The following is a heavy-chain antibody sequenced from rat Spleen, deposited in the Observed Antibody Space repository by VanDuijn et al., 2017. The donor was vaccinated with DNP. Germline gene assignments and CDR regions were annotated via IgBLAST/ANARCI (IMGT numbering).Heavy chain of an antibody. CDR1: GFTFSNYY. CDR2: ISTGGGNT. CDR3: ARHEGYGYNSAYAMDA. J-gene: IGHJ4*01. D-gene: IGHD1-4*01. Sequence: EVQLVESGGGLVQPGRSMKLSCAASGFTFSNYYMAWVRQAPTKGLEWVASISTGGGNTYYRDSVKGRFTISRDNAKSTLYLQMDSLRSEETATYYCARHEGYGYNSAYAMDAWGQGTSVTVSS. V-gene: IGHV5S11*01.